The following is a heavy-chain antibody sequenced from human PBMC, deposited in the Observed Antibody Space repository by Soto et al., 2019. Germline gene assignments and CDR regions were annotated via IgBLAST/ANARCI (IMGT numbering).Heavy chain of an antibody. D-gene: IGHD1-26*01. V-gene: IGHV3-23*01. CDR3: AKDFTPDSRWDIDY. CDR2: IYGNGRST. J-gene: IGHJ4*02. CDR1: GFTFSIYT. Sequence: EVQLLESGGGLVQPAGSLRLSCAASGFTFSIYTISWFRQAPGKGLEWVSSIYGNGRSTFYSASVKGRFTISRDNSGNTVYLQMSSLRAEDTAIYYCAKDFTPDSRWDIDYWGQGSLVTVSS.